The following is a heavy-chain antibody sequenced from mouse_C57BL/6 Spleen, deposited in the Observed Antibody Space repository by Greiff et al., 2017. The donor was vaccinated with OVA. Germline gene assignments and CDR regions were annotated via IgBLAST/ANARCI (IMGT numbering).Heavy chain of an antibody. J-gene: IGHJ3*01. CDR2: IDPSDSYT. CDR1: GYTFTSYW. Sequence: QVQLQQPGAELVKPGASVKLSCKASGYTFTSYWMQWVKQRPGQGLEWIGEIDPSDSYTNYNQKFKGKATLTVDTSSSTAYMQLSSLTSEDSAVYYCARWSGGFAYWGQGTLVTVSA. CDR3: ARWSGGFAY. V-gene: IGHV1-50*01.